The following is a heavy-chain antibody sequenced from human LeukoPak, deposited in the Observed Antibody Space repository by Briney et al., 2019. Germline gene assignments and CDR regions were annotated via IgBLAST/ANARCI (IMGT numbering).Heavy chain of an antibody. CDR1: GYTFSRYG. D-gene: IGHD3-16*01. Sequence: ASVKVSCKASGYTFSRYGMHWVRQAPGQRLEWMGWINAGNENTKYSQKFQGRVSITRDPTASPTYMELSSLTSEDTAVYYCARDLYGDYFDYWGQGTLVTVSS. V-gene: IGHV1-3*01. CDR2: INAGNENT. CDR3: ARDLYGDYFDY. J-gene: IGHJ4*02.